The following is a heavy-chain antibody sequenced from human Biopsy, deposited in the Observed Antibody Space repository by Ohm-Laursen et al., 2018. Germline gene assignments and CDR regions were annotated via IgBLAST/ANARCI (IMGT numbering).Heavy chain of an antibody. V-gene: IGHV1-69*06. CDR1: GGTFSNYG. J-gene: IGHJ1*01. Sequence: SSVKVSCKSPGGTFSNYGVNWVRQAPGQGLEWLGGNIPILGTGNYAQKFQDRVTVAADTSTSTATMELRSLRSDDTAVYYCATKLTGYFHHWGQGTLVSVSS. D-gene: IGHD3-9*01. CDR3: ATKLTGYFHH. CDR2: NIPILGTG.